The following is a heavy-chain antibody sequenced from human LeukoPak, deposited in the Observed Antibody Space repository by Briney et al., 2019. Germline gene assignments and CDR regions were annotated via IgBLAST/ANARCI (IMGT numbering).Heavy chain of an antibody. CDR1: GGSISCGDYY. V-gene: IGHV4-34*01. D-gene: IGHD3-3*01. CDR2: INHSGST. J-gene: IGHJ6*02. CDR3: ARALVFRPHYGMDV. Sequence: SETLSLTCTVSGGSISCGDYYWSWIRQPPGKGLEWIGEINHSGSTNYNPSLKSRVTISVDTSKNQFSLKLSSVTAADTAVYYCARALVFRPHYGMDVWGQGTTVTVSS.